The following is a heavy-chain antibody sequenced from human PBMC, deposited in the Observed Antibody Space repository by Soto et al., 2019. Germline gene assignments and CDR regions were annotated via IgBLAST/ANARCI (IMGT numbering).Heavy chain of an antibody. J-gene: IGHJ6*03. CDR3: ARDPDPLSYYYYYMDV. Sequence: EVQLVESGGGLVKPGGSLRLSCAAAGFTFSSYSMNWVRQAPGKGLEWVSSISSSSSYIYYADSVKGRFTISRDNAKNSLYRQMNSLRAEDTAVYYGARDPDPLSYYYYYMDVWGKGTTVTVSS. V-gene: IGHV3-21*01. CDR2: ISSSSSYI. CDR1: GFTFSSYS.